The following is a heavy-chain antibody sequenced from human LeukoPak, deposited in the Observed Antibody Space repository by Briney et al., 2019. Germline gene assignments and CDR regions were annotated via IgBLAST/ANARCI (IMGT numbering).Heavy chain of an antibody. J-gene: IGHJ5*02. V-gene: IGHV4-4*07. CDR3: ARGLIAARNWFDP. Sequence: SETLSLTCTVSGGSISSYYWSWIRQPAGKGQEWIGRIYTSGSITYNPSLKSRVSMSVDTSKNQFSLKLSSVTAADTAVYYCARGLIAARNWFDPWGQGTLVTVSS. CDR2: IYTSGSI. D-gene: IGHD6-6*01. CDR1: GGSISSYY.